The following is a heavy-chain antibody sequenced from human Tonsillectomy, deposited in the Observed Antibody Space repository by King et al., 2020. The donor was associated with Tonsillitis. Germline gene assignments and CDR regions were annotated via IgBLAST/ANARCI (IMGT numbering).Heavy chain of an antibody. CDR2: ISSSSSYI. J-gene: IGHJ4*02. V-gene: IGHV3-21*01. CDR1: GFTFSSYS. D-gene: IGHD6-19*01. CDR3: AIIAVADTLPFDY. Sequence: VQLVESGGGLVKPGGSLRLSCAASGFTFSSYSMNWVRQAPGKGLEWVSSISSSSSYIYYADSVKGRFTISRDNAKNSLYLQMNSLRAEDTAVYYCAIIAVADTLPFDYCGQGTLVTVSS.